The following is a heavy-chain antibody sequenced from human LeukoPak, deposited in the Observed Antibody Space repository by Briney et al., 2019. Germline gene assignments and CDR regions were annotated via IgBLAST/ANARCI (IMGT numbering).Heavy chain of an antibody. CDR2: INHSGST. CDR3: AGATYYYDSSGYYYY. CDR1: GGSFSGYY. V-gene: IGHV4-34*01. D-gene: IGHD3-22*01. J-gene: IGHJ4*02. Sequence: SETLSLTCAVYGGSFSGYYWSWIRQPPGKGLEWIGEINHSGSTNYNPSLKSRVTMSVDTSKNQFSLKLSSVTAADTAVYYCAGATYYYDSSGYYYYWGQGTLVTVSS.